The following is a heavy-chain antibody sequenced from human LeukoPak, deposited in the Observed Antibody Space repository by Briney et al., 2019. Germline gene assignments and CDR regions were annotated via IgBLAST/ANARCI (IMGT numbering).Heavy chain of an antibody. D-gene: IGHD3-16*01. CDR1: GFTLSSYW. J-gene: IGHJ4*02. V-gene: IGHV3-74*01. CDR3: ARDAGGLGLDY. CDR2: INSDGSST. Sequence: GGSLRLSCAASGFTLSSYWMHWVRQAPGKGLVWVSRINSDGSSTSYADSVKGRFTISRDNAKNTLYLQMNSLRAEDTAVYYCARDAGGLGLDYWGQGTLVTVSS.